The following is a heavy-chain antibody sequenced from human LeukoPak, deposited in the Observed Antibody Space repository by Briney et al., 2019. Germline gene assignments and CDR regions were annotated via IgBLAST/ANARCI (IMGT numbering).Heavy chain of an antibody. J-gene: IGHJ3*02. CDR3: ARAGYGGNPDAFDI. D-gene: IGHD4-23*01. CDR2: INWNGGST. CDR1: GFTFDDYG. V-gene: IGHV3-20*04. Sequence: GGSLRLSCAASGFTFDDYGMSWVRQAPGKGLEWVSGINWNGGSTGYADSVKGRFTISRGNAKNSLYLQMNSLRAEDTALYYCARAGYGGNPDAFDIWGQGTMVTVSS.